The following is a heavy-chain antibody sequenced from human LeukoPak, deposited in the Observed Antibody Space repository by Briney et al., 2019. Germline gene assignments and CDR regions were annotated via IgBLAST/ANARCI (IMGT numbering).Heavy chain of an antibody. V-gene: IGHV4-4*07. CDR2: IYTSGST. J-gene: IGHJ6*02. CDR3: ARGTVYSGYDGYYYYGMDV. CDR1: GGSISSYY. Sequence: SETLSLTCTVSGGSISSYYWSWIRQPAGKGLEWIGRIYTSGSTNYHPSLKSRVTMSVDTSKNQFSLKLSSVTAADTAVYYCARGTVYSGYDGYYYYGMDVWGQGTTVTVSS. D-gene: IGHD5-12*01.